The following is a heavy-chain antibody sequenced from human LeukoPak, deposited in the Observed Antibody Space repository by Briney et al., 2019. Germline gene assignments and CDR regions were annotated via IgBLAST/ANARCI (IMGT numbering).Heavy chain of an antibody. Sequence: PSETLSLTCAVSGGSISSGGYSWSWIRQPPGKGLEWIGYIYHSGSTYYNPSLKSRVTISVGRSKNQFSLKLSSVTAADTAVYYCARGAGSDLGYFDYWGQGTLVTVSS. CDR2: IYHSGST. D-gene: IGHD1-26*01. CDR1: GGSISSGGYS. V-gene: IGHV4-30-2*01. CDR3: ARGAGSDLGYFDY. J-gene: IGHJ4*02.